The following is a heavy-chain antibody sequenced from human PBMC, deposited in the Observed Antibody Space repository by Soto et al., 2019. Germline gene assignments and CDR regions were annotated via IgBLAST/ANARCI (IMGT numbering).Heavy chain of an antibody. J-gene: IGHJ3*02. CDR2: FNSDGSAT. CDR3: ARHGVATNSYAFDI. D-gene: IGHD5-12*01. Sequence: EVQLVESGGGLVQPGGSLRLSCTASGFTFSSYWMHWVRQAPGKGLVWVSRFNSDGSATSYADSVKGRFTISRDNAKNTLYVQMNSLRAEDTAVYYCARHGVATNSYAFDIWGQGTLVTVSS. CDR1: GFTFSSYW. V-gene: IGHV3-74*01.